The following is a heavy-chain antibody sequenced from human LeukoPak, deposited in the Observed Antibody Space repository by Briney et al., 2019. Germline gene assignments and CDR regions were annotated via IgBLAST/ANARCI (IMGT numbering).Heavy chain of an antibody. J-gene: IGHJ4*02. Sequence: PGGSLRLSCAASGFTFSSYGMSWVRQAPGKGLEWVLAISGSGGSTYYADSVKGRFTISRDNSKNTLYLQMNSLRAEDTAVYYCAKTTASIVGANLRYWGQGTLVTVSS. V-gene: IGHV3-23*01. D-gene: IGHD1-26*01. CDR2: ISGSGGST. CDR3: AKTTASIVGANLRY. CDR1: GFTFSSYG.